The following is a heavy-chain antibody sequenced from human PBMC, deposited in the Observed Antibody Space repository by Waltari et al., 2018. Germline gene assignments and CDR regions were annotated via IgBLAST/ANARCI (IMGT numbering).Heavy chain of an antibody. CDR2: INPSGNT. D-gene: IGHD3-10*01. J-gene: IGHJ4*02. V-gene: IGHV4-28*01. CDR1: GYSITNDHW. Sequence: QVQLQGSGPGLLKPSDTLSLPCAVPGYSITNDHWWGWIRQPAGKGLEWIGYINPSGNTYNNPSLQSRVTMSIDTSKNQFSLKVSSVTAVDTAVYYCARNYGRGLYFFDYWGQGILVTVSS. CDR3: ARNYGRGLYFFDY.